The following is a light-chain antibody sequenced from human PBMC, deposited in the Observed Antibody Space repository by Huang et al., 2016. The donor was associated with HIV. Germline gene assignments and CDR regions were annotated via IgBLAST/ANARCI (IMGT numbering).Light chain of an antibody. CDR3: QQYNSYSWT. CDR2: DAS. Sequence: DIQMTQSPSTLSASVGDRVTITCRASQSISSWLAWYQQKPGKAPKRLIYDASSLERGVPSSFSGSGSGTKFTLTISSLQPDNFATYYCQQYNSYSWTFGQGTKVEIK. V-gene: IGKV1-5*01. J-gene: IGKJ1*01. CDR1: QSISSW.